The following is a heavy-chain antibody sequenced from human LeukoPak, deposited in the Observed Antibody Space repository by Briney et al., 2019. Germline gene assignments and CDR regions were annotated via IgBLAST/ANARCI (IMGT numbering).Heavy chain of an antibody. CDR1: GFTFISYG. CDR3: AKDPGAGVAGNWFDP. D-gene: IGHD3-10*01. V-gene: IGHV3-30*18. Sequence: GGSLRLSCAASGFTFISYGMHWVRQAPGKRLEWVAVISYDGTNKYYADSVKGRFTISRDNSKSTLYLQMNSLRAEDTAVYFCAKDPGAGVAGNWFDPWGQGTLVTVSS. J-gene: IGHJ5*02. CDR2: ISYDGTNK.